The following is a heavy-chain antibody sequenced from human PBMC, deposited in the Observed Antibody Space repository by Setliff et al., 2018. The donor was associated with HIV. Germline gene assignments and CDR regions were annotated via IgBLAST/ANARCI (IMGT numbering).Heavy chain of an antibody. CDR1: TYTLINYG. CDR3: VRGHCNSDKCWYTWFDP. Sequence: ASVKVSCKASTYTLINYGVSWVRQAPGQGLEWMGWIGSYSGYTTYAQKFQDRLTMTTDTSTTTASMELRSLRSDDTAVYYCVRGHCNSDKCWYTWFDPWGQGTLVTVSS. J-gene: IGHJ5*02. V-gene: IGHV1-18*01. D-gene: IGHD2-2*01. CDR2: IGSYSGYT.